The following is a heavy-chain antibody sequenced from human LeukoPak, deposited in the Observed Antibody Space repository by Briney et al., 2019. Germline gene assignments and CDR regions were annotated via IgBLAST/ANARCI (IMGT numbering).Heavy chain of an antibody. CDR1: GYTFIGQY. V-gene: IGHV1-2*02. J-gene: IGHJ6*02. CDR3: ARGYYGMDL. Sequence: GASVKVSCKASGYTFIGQYLYWARQTPGQGLESMGWINPKTGDTDSAQNFQGRVTMTRDTSVNTVYMELSRLTSDDTAVYYCARGYYGMDLWGQGTTVTVSS. CDR2: INPKTGDT.